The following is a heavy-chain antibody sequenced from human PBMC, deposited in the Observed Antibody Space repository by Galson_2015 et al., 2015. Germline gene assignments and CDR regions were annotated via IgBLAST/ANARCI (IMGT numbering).Heavy chain of an antibody. Sequence: LRLSCASSGITFGDDVMSWVRQAPGKGLQWVGFIRAKAYGGAAEYAASVKGRFVMSRDESKNIVYLQMNSLKTEDTAVYYCTRDRLSSTTWDEGVQFSYYMTSGAEGPRSPSP. V-gene: IGHV3-49*04. J-gene: IGHJ6*03. CDR1: GITFGDDV. D-gene: IGHD6-13*01. CDR2: IRAKAYGGAA. CDR3: TRDRLSSTTWDEGVQFSYYMTS.